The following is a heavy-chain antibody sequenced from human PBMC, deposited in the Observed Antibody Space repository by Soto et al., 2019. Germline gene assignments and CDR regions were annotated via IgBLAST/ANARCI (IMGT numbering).Heavy chain of an antibody. Sequence: HPGGSLRLCCAASGFTFSSYGMHWVRQAPGKGLEWVAVIWYDGSNKYYADSVKGRFTISRDNSKNTLYLQMNSLRAEDTAVCYCARVKRIAARARTVSKRLPNYYYYGMDVWGQGTTVTVSS. CDR2: IWYDGSNK. V-gene: IGHV3-33*01. CDR1: GFTFSSYG. J-gene: IGHJ6*02. CDR3: ARVKRIAARARTVSKRLPNYYYYGMDV. D-gene: IGHD6-6*01.